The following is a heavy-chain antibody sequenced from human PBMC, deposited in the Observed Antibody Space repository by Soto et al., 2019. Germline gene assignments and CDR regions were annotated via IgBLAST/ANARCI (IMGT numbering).Heavy chain of an antibody. D-gene: IGHD7-27*01. V-gene: IGHV4-39*01. J-gene: IGHJ3*02. CDR3: ARLVLTDYAFDI. Sequence: SETLSLTCTVSGGSISSSSYYWGWIRQPPGKGLEWIGSIYYGGSTYYNPSLKSRVTISVDTSKNQFSLKLSSVTAADTAVYYCARLVLTDYAFDIWGQGTMVTVSS. CDR1: GGSISSSSYY. CDR2: IYYGGST.